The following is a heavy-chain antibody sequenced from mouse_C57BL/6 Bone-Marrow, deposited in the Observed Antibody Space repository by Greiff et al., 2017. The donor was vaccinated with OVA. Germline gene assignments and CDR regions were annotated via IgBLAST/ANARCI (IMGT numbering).Heavy chain of an antibody. CDR1: GYTFTNYW. CDR2: IYPGGGYT. D-gene: IGHD1-1*01. J-gene: IGHJ2*01. Sequence: LVESGAELVRPGTSVKMSCKASGYTFTNYWIGWAKQRPGHGLEWIGDIYPGGGYTNYNEKFKGKATLTADKSSSTAYMQFSSLTSEDSAIYYCARWGTTVAFDYWGQGTTLTVSS. V-gene: IGHV1-63*01. CDR3: ARWGTTVAFDY.